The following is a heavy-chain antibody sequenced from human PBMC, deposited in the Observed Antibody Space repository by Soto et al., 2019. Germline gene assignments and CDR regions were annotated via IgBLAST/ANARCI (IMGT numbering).Heavy chain of an antibody. CDR1: GGTFSSYS. CDR3: ARHNDFWSGYYNWFDP. V-gene: IGHV1-69*13. D-gene: IGHD3-3*01. Sequence: SVKVSCKASGGTFSSYSISWVRQAPGQGLEWVGGIIPIFGTANYAQKFQGRVTITADESTSTAYMELSSLRSEDTAVYYCARHNDFWSGYYNWFDPWGQGTLVTVSS. J-gene: IGHJ5*02. CDR2: IIPIFGTA.